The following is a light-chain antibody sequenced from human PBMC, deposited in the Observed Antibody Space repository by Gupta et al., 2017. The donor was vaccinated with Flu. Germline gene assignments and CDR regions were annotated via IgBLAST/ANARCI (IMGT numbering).Light chain of an antibody. J-gene: IGKJ1*01. CDR3: KQYAHNPWT. V-gene: IGKV4-1*01. Sequence: DFVITQSPDSLAVSLGERATINCKSTQSLLYRSNNENYLAWFQQKPGQPPKLLIYCASNPQSGVPDRFSGSGSATDFSIPITILPAEDVAVYSCKQYAHNPWTFGQGTRVEIK. CDR2: CAS. CDR1: QSLLYRSNNENY.